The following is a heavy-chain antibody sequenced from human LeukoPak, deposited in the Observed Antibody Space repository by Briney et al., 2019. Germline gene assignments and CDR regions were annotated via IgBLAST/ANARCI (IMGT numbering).Heavy chain of an antibody. V-gene: IGHV7-4-1*02. D-gene: IGHD5-12*01. CDR2: INTNTGNP. CDR1: GYTFTSYA. CDR3: ARVDKVDIVATVGY. J-gene: IGHJ4*02. Sequence: ASVTVSCKASGYTFTSYAMSWVRQAPGQGLEWMGWINTNTGNPTYAQGFTGRFVFSLDTSVSTAYLQISSLKAEDTAVYYCARVDKVDIVATVGYWGQGTLVTVSS.